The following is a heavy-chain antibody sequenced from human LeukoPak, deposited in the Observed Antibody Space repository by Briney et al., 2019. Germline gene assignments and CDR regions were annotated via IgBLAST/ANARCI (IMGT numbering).Heavy chain of an antibody. CDR1: GFTFSHYA. D-gene: IGHD5-12*01. CDR3: ARGYSHNSGGWLDP. CDR2: LTDSGDAT. J-gene: IGHJ5*02. V-gene: IGHV3-23*01. Sequence: GGSLRPSCAVSGFTFSHYAMSWVRQAPGTGLEWVGSLTDSGDATYYADSVKGRLTISRDNSNSTLYLHISGLRDEDTAVYYCARGYSHNSGGWLDPWGQGTLVTVSS.